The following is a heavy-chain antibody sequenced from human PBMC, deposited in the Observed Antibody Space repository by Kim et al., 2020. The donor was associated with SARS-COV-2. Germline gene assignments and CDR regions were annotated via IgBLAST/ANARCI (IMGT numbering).Heavy chain of an antibody. CDR2: ISGSGGST. CDR1: GFTFSSYA. V-gene: IGHV3-23*01. J-gene: IGHJ4*02. Sequence: GGSLRLSCAASGFTFSSYAMSWVRQAPGKGLEWVSAISGSGGSTYYADSVKGRFTISRDNSKNTLYLQMNSLRAEDTAVYYCAKGPVGSSWYSLSFADYWGQGTLVTVSS. D-gene: IGHD6-13*01. CDR3: AKGPVGSSWYSLSFADY.